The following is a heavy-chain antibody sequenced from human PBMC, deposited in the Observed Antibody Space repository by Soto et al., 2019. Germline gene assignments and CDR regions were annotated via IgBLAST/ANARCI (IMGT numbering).Heavy chain of an antibody. CDR1: GGYISSGGYY. CDR3: ARWGYYDSSGYPHFDY. D-gene: IGHD3-22*01. CDR2: IYYSGST. V-gene: IGHV4-31*03. Sequence: PSETLSLTCTVSGGYISSGGYYWSWNRQQPGKSLEWIGYIYYSGSTYYNPSLKSRVTISVDTSKNQFSLKLSSVTAADTAVYYCARWGYYDSSGYPHFDYWGQGTLVTVSS. J-gene: IGHJ4*02.